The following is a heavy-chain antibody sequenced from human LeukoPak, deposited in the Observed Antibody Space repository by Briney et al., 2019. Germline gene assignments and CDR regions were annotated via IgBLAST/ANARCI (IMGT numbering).Heavy chain of an antibody. D-gene: IGHD2-15*01. Sequence: SETLSLTCTVSGGSISSYYWSWIRQPPGKGLEWIGYIYYSGSTNYNPSLKSRVSISIDTSSNQFSLKLTSVTAADTAVYYCARLRCSGGSCDGAFDIWGQGTMVTVSS. J-gene: IGHJ3*02. CDR3: ARLRCSGGSCDGAFDI. V-gene: IGHV4-59*08. CDR1: GGSISSYY. CDR2: IYYSGST.